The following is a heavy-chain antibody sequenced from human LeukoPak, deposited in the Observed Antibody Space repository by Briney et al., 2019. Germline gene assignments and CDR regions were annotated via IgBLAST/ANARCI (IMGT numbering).Heavy chain of an antibody. V-gene: IGHV3-21*01. CDR1: GFTFSSYS. D-gene: IGHD2-2*01. CDR3: ARPVPHYYYGMDV. CDR2: ISSSSSYI. Sequence: GGSLRLSCAASGFTFSSYSMNWVRQAPGKGLEWVSSISSSSSYIYYADSVKGRFTISRDNAKNSLYLQMNSLRAEDTAVYYCARPVPHYYYGMDVWGKGTTVTVSS. J-gene: IGHJ6*04.